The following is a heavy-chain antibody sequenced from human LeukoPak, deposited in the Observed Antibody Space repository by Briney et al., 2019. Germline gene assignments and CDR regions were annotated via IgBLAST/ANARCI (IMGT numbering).Heavy chain of an antibody. D-gene: IGHD2-2*01. CDR1: GFTFSNAW. J-gene: IGHJ3*02. CDR3: TTDRGIFIPAAIQGGAFDI. Sequence: GGSLRLSCAASGFTFSNAWMSWVRQAPGKGLEWVGRIKSKTDGGTTDYAAPVKGRFTISRDDSKNTLYLQMNSLKTEDTAVYYCTTDRGIFIPAAIQGGAFDIWGQGTMVTVSS. V-gene: IGHV3-15*01. CDR2: IKSKTDGGTT.